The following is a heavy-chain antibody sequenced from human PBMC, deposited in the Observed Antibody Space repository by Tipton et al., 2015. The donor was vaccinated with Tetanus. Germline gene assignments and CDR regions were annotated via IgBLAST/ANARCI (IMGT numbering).Heavy chain of an antibody. Sequence: QVQLVQSGGGLIQPGGSLRLSCTASGFTFRDYYINWIRQAPGKGLEWVSFISSSGSNIHYADSVKGRFTLSRDNARNSVFLQMNSLRAEDTAVYYCARRGRWVRGDAFDIWGQGTLVTVSS. CDR1: GFTFRDYY. CDR3: ARRGRWVRGDAFDI. D-gene: IGHD3-10*01. J-gene: IGHJ3*02. CDR2: ISSSGSNI. V-gene: IGHV3-11*01.